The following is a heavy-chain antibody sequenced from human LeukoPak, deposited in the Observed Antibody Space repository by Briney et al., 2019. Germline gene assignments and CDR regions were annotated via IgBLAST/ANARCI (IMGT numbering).Heavy chain of an antibody. D-gene: IGHD2-15*01. J-gene: IGHJ3*02. CDR3: ARVGGTYAFDI. Sequence: SETLSLTCAVYGGSFSGYYWSWIRQPPGKGLEWIGEINHSGSTNYNPSLKSRVTISVDTSKNQFSLKPSSVTAADTAEYYCARVGGTYAFDIWGQGTMVTVSS. V-gene: IGHV4-34*01. CDR1: GGSFSGYY. CDR2: INHSGST.